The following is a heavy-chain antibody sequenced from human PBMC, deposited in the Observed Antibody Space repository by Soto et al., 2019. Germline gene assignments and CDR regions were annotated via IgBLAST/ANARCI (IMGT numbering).Heavy chain of an antibody. CDR3: ARDLVGVVPAARANYYYYYMDV. Sequence: PGGSLRLSCAASGFTFSSYSMNWVRQAPGKGLEWVSYISSSSSTIYYADSVKGRFTISRDNAKNSLYLQMNSLRAEDTAVYYCARDLVGVVPAARANYYYYYMDVWGKGTTVTVSS. CDR1: GFTFSSYS. V-gene: IGHV3-48*01. J-gene: IGHJ6*03. CDR2: ISSSSSTI. D-gene: IGHD2-2*01.